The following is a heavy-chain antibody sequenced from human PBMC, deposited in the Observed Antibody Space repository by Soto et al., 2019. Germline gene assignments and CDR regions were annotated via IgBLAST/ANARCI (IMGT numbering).Heavy chain of an antibody. CDR1: GGSISSYY. D-gene: IGHD3-10*01. CDR2: INHSGST. CDR3: ARQGFGELHGLVDV. Sequence: SETLSLTCTVSGGSISSYYWTWIRQPPGTGLEWIGEINHSGSTNYNPSLKSRVTMSVDSSKNQFSLMLNSVTATDTAIYYCARQGFGELHGLVDVWGQGTTVTVSS. V-gene: IGHV4-59*08. J-gene: IGHJ6*02.